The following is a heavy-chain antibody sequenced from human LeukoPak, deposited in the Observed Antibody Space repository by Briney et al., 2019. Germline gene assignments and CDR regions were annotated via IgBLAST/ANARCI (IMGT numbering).Heavy chain of an antibody. D-gene: IGHD2-2*01. CDR2: INPNSGGT. V-gene: IGHV1-2*02. CDR1: GGTFSSYA. Sequence: ASVKVSCKASGGTFSSYAISWVRQAPGQGLEWMGWINPNSGGTNYAQKFQGRVTMTRDTSISTAYMELSRLRSDDTAVYYCARGFRPFDQLLCCDYWGQGTLVTVSS. CDR3: ARGFRPFDQLLCCDY. J-gene: IGHJ4*02.